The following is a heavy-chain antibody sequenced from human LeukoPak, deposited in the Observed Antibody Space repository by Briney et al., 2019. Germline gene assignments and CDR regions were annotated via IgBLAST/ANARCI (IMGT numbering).Heavy chain of an antibody. V-gene: IGHV1-69*06. CDR3: ARGAVGATLDY. D-gene: IGHD1-26*01. CDR2: IIPIFGTA. J-gene: IGHJ4*02. CDR1: GGTFSSYA. Sequence: SVKVSCKASGGTFSSYAISWVRQAPGQGLEWMGGIIPIFGTANYAQKSQGRVTITADKSTSTAYMELSSLRSEDTAVYYCARGAVGATLDYWGQGTLVTVSS.